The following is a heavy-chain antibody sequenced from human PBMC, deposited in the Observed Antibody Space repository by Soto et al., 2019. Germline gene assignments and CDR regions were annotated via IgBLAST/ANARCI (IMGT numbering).Heavy chain of an antibody. Sequence: QEQLVESGGGLVKPGGSLRLSCAASGFTFSDYYMSWIRQAPGKGLEWVSDISSRGKTIFYADSVKGRFTISRDNAKNSLYLEMNNLRADDTAVYYCARETTVTTVDKWGQGNLVTVSS. D-gene: IGHD4-17*01. V-gene: IGHV3-11*01. CDR2: ISSRGKTI. CDR3: ARETTVTTVDK. CDR1: GFTFSDYY. J-gene: IGHJ4*02.